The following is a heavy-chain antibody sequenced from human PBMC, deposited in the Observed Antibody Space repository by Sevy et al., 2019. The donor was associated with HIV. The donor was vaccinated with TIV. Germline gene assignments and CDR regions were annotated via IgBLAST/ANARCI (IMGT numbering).Heavy chain of an antibody. CDR3: ARRGLGSSSWYPYYYYMDV. Sequence: GGSLRLSCAASGFTFSSYSMNWVRQATGKGLEWVSSISSSSSYIYYADSVKGRFTISRDNAKNSLYLQMNSLRAEDTAVYYCARRGLGSSSWYPYYYYMDVWGKGTTVTVSS. J-gene: IGHJ6*03. D-gene: IGHD6-13*01. V-gene: IGHV3-21*01. CDR1: GFTFSSYS. CDR2: ISSSSSYI.